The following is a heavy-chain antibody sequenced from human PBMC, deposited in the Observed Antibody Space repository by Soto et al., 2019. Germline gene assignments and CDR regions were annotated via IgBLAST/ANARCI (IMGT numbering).Heavy chain of an antibody. Sequence: SETLSLTCAVSGGSISSGGYSWSWFRQPPGKGLEWIGYIYHSGSTYYNPSLKSRVTISVDRSKNQFSLKLSSVTAADTAVYYCARGAPVVNDYWGQGTLVTVSS. CDR2: IYHSGST. D-gene: IGHD3-22*01. CDR3: ARGAPVVNDY. V-gene: IGHV4-30-2*01. CDR1: GGSISSGGYS. J-gene: IGHJ4*02.